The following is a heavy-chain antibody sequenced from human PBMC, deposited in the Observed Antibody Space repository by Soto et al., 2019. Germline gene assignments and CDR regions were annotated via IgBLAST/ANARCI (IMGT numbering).Heavy chain of an antibody. Sequence: NPSETLSLTCSVSGDSVSSGSYYWSWIRQPPGKGLEWIGYMYYSGSSNYNPSLKSRVTISVDTSKNQFSLKLSSVTAADTAVYYCARSPDSSGYYPRWYYYGMDVWGQGTTVTVSS. CDR2: MYYSGSS. V-gene: IGHV4-61*01. CDR3: ARSPDSSGYYPRWYYYGMDV. D-gene: IGHD3-22*01. J-gene: IGHJ6*02. CDR1: GDSVSSGSYY.